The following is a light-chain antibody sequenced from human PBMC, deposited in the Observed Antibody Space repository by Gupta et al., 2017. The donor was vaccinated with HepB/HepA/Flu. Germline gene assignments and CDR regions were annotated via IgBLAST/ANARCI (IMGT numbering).Light chain of an antibody. J-gene: IGKJ1*01. CDR1: QSVSSN. CDR3: QQDNTWPRT. CDR2: GAS. Sequence: EIVITQSPATLSVSPGERATLSCRASQSVSSNLAWYQQKPGQAPRLLIYGASTRATGIPARFSGSGSGTEFTLTISSLHSEDFAVYYCQQDNTWPRTFGQGTKVEIK. V-gene: IGKV3-15*01.